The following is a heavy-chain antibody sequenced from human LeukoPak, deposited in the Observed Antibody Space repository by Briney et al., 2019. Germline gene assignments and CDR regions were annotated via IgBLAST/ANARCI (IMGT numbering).Heavy chain of an antibody. D-gene: IGHD3-3*01. CDR1: GGSISSYY. J-gene: IGHJ5*02. CDR3: ARASTYYDFWSGYARSPDPRHNWFDP. V-gene: IGHV4-59*01. Sequence: SETLSLTCTVSGGSISSYYWSWIRQPPGKGLEWIGYIYYSGSTNYNPSLKSRVTISVDTSKNQFSLKLSSVTAADTAVYYCARASTYYDFWSGYARSPDPRHNWFDPWGQGTLVTVSS. CDR2: IYYSGST.